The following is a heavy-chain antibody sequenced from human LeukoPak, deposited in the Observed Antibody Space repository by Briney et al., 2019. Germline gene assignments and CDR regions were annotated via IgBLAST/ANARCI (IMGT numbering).Heavy chain of an antibody. J-gene: IGHJ5*02. CDR3: AIDRGLGYGIRSNWFDP. CDR2: INPNSGGT. CDR1: GYTFTGYY. V-gene: IGHV1-2*02. Sequence: ASVKVSCKASGYTFTGYYMHWVRQAPGQGLEWMGWINPNSGGTDYAQKFQGRVTMTRDTSISTAYMELSRLRSDDTAVYYCAIDRGLGYGIRSNWFDPWGQGTLVTVSS. D-gene: IGHD6-13*01.